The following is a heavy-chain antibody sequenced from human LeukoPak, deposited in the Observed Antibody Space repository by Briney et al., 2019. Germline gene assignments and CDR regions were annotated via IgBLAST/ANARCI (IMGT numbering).Heavy chain of an antibody. V-gene: IGHV4-34*01. CDR3: ARRLWQWLVRGAYDY. CDR1: GGSFSGYY. CDR2: INHSGST. Sequence: SETLSLTCAVYGGSFSGYYWSWIRQPPGKGLEWIGEINHSGSTNYNPSLKSRVTISVDTSKNQFSLKLSSVTAADTAVYYCARRLWQWLVRGAYDYWGQGTLVTVSS. D-gene: IGHD6-19*01. J-gene: IGHJ4*02.